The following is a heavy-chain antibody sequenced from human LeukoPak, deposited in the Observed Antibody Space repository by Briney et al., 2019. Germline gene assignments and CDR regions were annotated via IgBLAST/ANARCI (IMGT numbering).Heavy chain of an antibody. CDR2: INTNTGNP. V-gene: IGHV7-4-1*02. J-gene: IGHJ4*02. Sequence: GASVKVSCKASGYTFTSHAMNWVRQAPGQGLEWMGSINTNTGNPTYAQAFTGRFVFSLDTSVSTAYLQISSLKAEDTAVYYCARHAAVAYFDILTEEDYWGQGTLVTVSS. D-gene: IGHD3-9*01. CDR1: GYTFTSHA. CDR3: ARHAAVAYFDILTEEDY.